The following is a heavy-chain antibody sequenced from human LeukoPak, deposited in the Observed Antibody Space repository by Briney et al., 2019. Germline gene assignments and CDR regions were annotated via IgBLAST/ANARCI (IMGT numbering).Heavy chain of an antibody. D-gene: IGHD5-12*01. CDR2: INPNSGGT. J-gene: IGHJ5*02. Sequence: GASVKVSCKASGYSFTGYYMHWVRQAPGQGLEWMGWINPNSGGTNYAQKFQGRVTMTRDTPISTAYMELSRLRSDDTGVYYCARDLVQGSGSNWFDPWGQGTLVTVSS. CDR1: GYSFTGYY. V-gene: IGHV1-2*02. CDR3: ARDLVQGSGSNWFDP.